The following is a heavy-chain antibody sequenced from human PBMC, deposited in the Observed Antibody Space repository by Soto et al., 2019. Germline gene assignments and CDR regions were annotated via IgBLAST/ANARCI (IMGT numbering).Heavy chain of an antibody. CDR1: GYTFTSYY. D-gene: IGHD5-12*01. CDR3: ARGPSGYDFPPYGMDV. J-gene: IGHJ6*02. CDR2: INPSGGST. Sequence: ASVKVSCKASGYTFTSYYMHWVRQAPGQGLEWMGIINPSGGSTSYAQKFQGRVTMTRDTSTSTVYMELSSLRSEDTAVYYCARGPSGYDFPPYGMDVWGQGTTVTVYS. V-gene: IGHV1-46*01.